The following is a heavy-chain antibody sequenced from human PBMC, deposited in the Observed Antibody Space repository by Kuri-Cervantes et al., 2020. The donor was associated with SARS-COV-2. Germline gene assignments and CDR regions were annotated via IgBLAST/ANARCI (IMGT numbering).Heavy chain of an antibody. D-gene: IGHD3-22*01. J-gene: IGHJ6*02. Sequence: LSWAAPGFIFSSYRMHWVRQAPGKWQEWVAVISYDGSSKYYVDSAKGRFTISRDNSKNTPYLQMNSLRAEDTAVYYCAKDLLSYYNDYYGMDVWGQGTTVTVSS. CDR2: ISYDGSSK. CDR1: GFIFSSYR. CDR3: AKDLLSYYNDYYGMDV. V-gene: IGHV3-30*18.